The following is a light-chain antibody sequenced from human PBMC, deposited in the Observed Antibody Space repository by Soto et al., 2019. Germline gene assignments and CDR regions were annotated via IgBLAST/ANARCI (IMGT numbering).Light chain of an antibody. CDR1: SDDVGGYNY. J-gene: IGLJ2*01. CDR3: SSHAGSNPVV. V-gene: IGLV2-8*01. CDR2: EVN. Sequence: QSALTQPPSASGSPGQSVTISCTGTSDDVGGYNYVSWYQQYPGKAPKLMIYEVNKRPSGVPDRFSGSKSGNTASLTVSGPRAGIEGNYYGSSHAGSNPVVFGGGTKVTAL.